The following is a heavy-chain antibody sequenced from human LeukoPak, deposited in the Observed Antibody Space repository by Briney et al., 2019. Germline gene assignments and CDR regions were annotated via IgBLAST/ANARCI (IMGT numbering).Heavy chain of an antibody. D-gene: IGHD5-18*01. V-gene: IGHV1-8*01. CDR2: MNPNSGNT. CDR3: ARGGVDTAMVDYYYYGMDV. J-gene: IGHJ6*02. Sequence: ASVKVSCKASGYTFTSYGINWVRQATGQGLEWMGWMNPNSGNTGYAQKFQGRVTMTRNTSISTAYMELSSLRSEDTAVYYCARGGVDTAMVDYYYYGMDVWGQGTTVTVSS. CDR1: GYTFTSYG.